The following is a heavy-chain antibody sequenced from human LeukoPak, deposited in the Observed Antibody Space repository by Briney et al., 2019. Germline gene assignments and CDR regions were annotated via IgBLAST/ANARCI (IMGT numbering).Heavy chain of an antibody. J-gene: IGHJ3*02. CDR1: GASISYYY. CDR3: AGYSSGRYWEAFDI. D-gene: IGHD6-19*01. V-gene: IGHV4-59*01. Sequence: SEALSLTCTVSGASISYYYWSWIRQSPGKGLEWIGYIYYTGTTNYNPSLKSRVTISVDTSKNQFSLELSSVTAADTAVFYCAGYSSGRYWEAFDIWGQGTRVTVSS. CDR2: IYYTGTT.